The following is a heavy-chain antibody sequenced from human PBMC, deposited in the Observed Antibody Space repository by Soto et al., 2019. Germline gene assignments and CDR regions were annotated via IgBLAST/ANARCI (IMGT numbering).Heavy chain of an antibody. V-gene: IGHV4-38-2*01. D-gene: IGHD5-18*01. CDR1: GYSISSSYY. CDR3: ASLGGYSYGGDDY. Sequence: PSETLSLTCAVSGYSISSSYYWGWIRQPPGKGLEWIGSXXXSXSXXXNXXXXSRVTISVDTSKNQFSLKLSSVTAADTAVYYCASLGGYSYGGDDYWGQGTLVTVSS. J-gene: IGHJ4*02. CDR2: XXXSXSX.